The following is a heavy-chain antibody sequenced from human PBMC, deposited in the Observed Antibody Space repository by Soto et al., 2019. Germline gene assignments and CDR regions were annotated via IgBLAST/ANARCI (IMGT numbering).Heavy chain of an antibody. CDR2: INGGNGDT. CDR1: GYTFTRSG. CDR3: AREVYGGNDYFAF. V-gene: IGHV1-3*05. Sequence: QVQLVQSGAEEKKPGASVKVSCKASGYTFTRSGMQWVRQAPGQRLEWMGWINGGNGDTKYSQKVQDRVTITRDASASTEYMELSSLRFEDTAVYYCAREVYGGNDYFAFWGEGTMVAVSS. J-gene: IGHJ4*02. D-gene: IGHD2-15*01.